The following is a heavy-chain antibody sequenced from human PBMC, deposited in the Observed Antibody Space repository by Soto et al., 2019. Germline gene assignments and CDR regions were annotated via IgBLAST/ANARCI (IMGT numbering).Heavy chain of an antibody. J-gene: IGHJ6*02. CDR2: IYYSGST. CDR1: GGSISSYY. CDR3: ARGPTVRYYYYGMDV. Sequence: PSETLSLTCTVSGGSISSYYWSWIRQPPGKGLEWIGYIYYSGSTNYNPSLKSRVTISVDTSKNQFSLKLSSVTAADTAVYYCARGPTVRYYYYGMDVWGQGTTVT. V-gene: IGHV4-59*01. D-gene: IGHD4-17*01.